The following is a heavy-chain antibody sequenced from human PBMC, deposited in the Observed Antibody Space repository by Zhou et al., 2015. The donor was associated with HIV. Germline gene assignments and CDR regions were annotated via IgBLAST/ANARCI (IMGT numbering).Heavy chain of an antibody. D-gene: IGHD3-22*01. CDR3: RAVAYYYDSSGYYLDAFDI. J-gene: IGHJ3*02. CDR1: GFTFSSYA. V-gene: IGHV3-23*03. Sequence: TASGFTFSSYAMSWVRQAPGKGLEWVSVIYSGGSTYYADSVKGRFTISRDNSKNTLYLQMNSLRAEDTAVYYCRAVAYYYDSSGYYLDAFDIWGQGTMVTVSS. CDR2: IYSGGST.